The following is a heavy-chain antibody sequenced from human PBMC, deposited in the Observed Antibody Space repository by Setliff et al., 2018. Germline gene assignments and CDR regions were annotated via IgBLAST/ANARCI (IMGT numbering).Heavy chain of an antibody. V-gene: IGHV1-46*03. CDR2: INPSGGLT. Sequence: GASVKISCKASGYTLTNYYMHWVRQAPGQGPEWMGIINPSGGLTRYAQKFQGRVTMTRDTSTSTVYMEVSSLRSEDTAVYYCARDRYYNSWSGTSITAPHDAFDIWGQGTMVTVSS. J-gene: IGHJ3*02. CDR1: GYTLTNYY. CDR3: ARDRYYNSWSGTSITAPHDAFDI. D-gene: IGHD3-3*01.